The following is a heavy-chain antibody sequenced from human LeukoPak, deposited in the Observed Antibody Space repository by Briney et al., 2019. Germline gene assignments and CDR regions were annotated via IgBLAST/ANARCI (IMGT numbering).Heavy chain of an antibody. Sequence: GGSLRLSCAVSGFTVSSNYMSWVRQAPGKGLEWVSLIYSGGSTYYADSVKGRFTISRDNTKNTLYLQMNTLRAEDTAVYYCARRAGGYSHPYDYWGQGTLVTVSS. CDR1: GFTVSSNY. V-gene: IGHV3-53*05. J-gene: IGHJ4*02. CDR2: IYSGGST. D-gene: IGHD4-23*01. CDR3: ARRAGGYSHPYDY.